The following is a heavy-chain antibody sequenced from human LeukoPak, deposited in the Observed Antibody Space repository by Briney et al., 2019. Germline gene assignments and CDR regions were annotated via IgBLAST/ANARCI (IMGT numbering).Heavy chain of an antibody. D-gene: IGHD4-11*01. V-gene: IGHV3-11*06. J-gene: IGHJ4*02. CDR1: GFAFSDHY. CDR3: ARVRDDYTYFDC. CDR2: ITTSSTYT. Sequence: GGSLRLSCADSGFAFSDHYMSWIRQAPGKGLELISYITTSSTYTNYADSVRGRFTISRDNAKSTLYLQMNSLRAEDTAVYYCARVRDDYTYFDCWGQGTLVTVSS.